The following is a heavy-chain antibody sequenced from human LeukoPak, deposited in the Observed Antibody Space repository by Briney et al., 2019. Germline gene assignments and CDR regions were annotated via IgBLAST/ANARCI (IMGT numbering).Heavy chain of an antibody. Sequence: GGSLRLSCAASGFPFSSYSMNWVRQAPGKGLEWVSSISTSSSYIYYADSVKGRFTISRDNARNSLYLQMNSLRAEDTAVYYCARGASVVAGNDNAFDIWGQGTMVTVSS. J-gene: IGHJ3*02. D-gene: IGHD6-19*01. CDR1: GFPFSSYS. CDR3: ARGASVVAGNDNAFDI. V-gene: IGHV3-21*01. CDR2: ISTSSSYI.